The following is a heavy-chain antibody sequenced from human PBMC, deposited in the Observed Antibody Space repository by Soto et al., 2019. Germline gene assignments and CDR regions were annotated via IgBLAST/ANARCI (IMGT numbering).Heavy chain of an antibody. CDR2: ISGSGVST. D-gene: IGHD5-12*01. Sequence: GSLRLSCAASGFTCSSYAMSWVRQAPGKGLEWASAISGSGVSTYYADPVKGRFTISRDNSKNTLYLQMNSLRAEDTAVYYCAKAWAVATPFDYWGQGTLVTVSS. CDR3: AKAWAVATPFDY. V-gene: IGHV3-23*01. CDR1: GFTCSSYA. J-gene: IGHJ4*02.